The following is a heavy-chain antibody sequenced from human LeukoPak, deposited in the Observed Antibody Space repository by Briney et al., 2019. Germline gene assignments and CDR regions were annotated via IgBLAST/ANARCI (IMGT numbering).Heavy chain of an antibody. D-gene: IGHD3-22*01. Sequence: PSQTLSLTCTVSGGSISSGGYYWSWIRQPPGKGLEWIGYVHYSGNTYYNSSLKTPSIISVDTSKNQFSLKVNSVTAADTAVYYCARPYDTSGYYYYYYFDHWGPGILVTVSS. J-gene: IGHJ4*02. CDR2: VHYSGNT. CDR1: GGSISSGGYY. V-gene: IGHV4-31*01. CDR3: ARPYDTSGYYYYYYFDH.